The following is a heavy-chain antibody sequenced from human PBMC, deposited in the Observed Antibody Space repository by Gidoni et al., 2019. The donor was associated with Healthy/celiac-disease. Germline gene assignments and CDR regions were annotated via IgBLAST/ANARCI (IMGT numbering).Heavy chain of an antibody. CDR1: GFTVSSNY. J-gene: IGHJ6*02. CDR2: IYSGGST. Sequence: EVQLVESGGGLIQPGGSLRLSCAASGFTVSSNYMSWVRQSPGKGLEWVSVIYSGGSTYYADSVKGRFTISRDNSKNTLYLQMNSLRAEDTAVYYCASRGYDFWSRTYGMDVWGQGTTVTVSS. D-gene: IGHD3-3*01. V-gene: IGHV3-53*01. CDR3: ASRGYDFWSRTYGMDV.